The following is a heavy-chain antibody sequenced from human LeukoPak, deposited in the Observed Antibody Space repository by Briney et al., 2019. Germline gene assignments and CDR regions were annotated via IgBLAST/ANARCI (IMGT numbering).Heavy chain of an antibody. CDR1: GGSFSGYY. D-gene: IGHD1-26*01. J-gene: IGHJ4*02. V-gene: IGHV4-34*01. CDR2: INHSGST. Sequence: PSETLSLTCAVYGGSFSGYYWSWIRQPPGKGLEWIGEINHSGSTNYNPSLKSRVTISVDTSKNQFSLKLSSVTAADTAVYYCARGRVGAHFDYWDQGTLVTVSS. CDR3: ARGRVGAHFDY.